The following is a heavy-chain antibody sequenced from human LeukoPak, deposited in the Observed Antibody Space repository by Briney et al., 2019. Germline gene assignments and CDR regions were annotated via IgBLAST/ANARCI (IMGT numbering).Heavy chain of an antibody. V-gene: IGHV1-46*01. CDR3: ASVTMVTTSPWSWGPKKIGQEVTWHDP. CDR2: INPSGGST. D-gene: IGHD4/OR15-4a*01. J-gene: IGHJ5*02. CDR1: GYTFTSYY. Sequence: ASAKVSCKASGYTFTSYYMHWVRQAPGQGLEWMGIINPSGGSTSYAQKFQGRVTMTRDTSTSTAYMELRSLTSDDTAVYYCASVTMVTTSPWSWGPKKIGQEVTWHDPWGQGTLVTVSS.